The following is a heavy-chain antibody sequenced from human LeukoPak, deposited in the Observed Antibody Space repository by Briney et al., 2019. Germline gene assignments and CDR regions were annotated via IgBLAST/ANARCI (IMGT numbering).Heavy chain of an antibody. CDR2: INHSGST. V-gene: IGHV4-34*01. D-gene: IGHD3-22*01. CDR1: GGSFSGYY. J-gene: IGHJ4*02. CDR3: ARIYDSSGYDFDY. Sequence: SETLSLTCAVYGGSFSGYYWSWIRQPPGKGLEWIGEINHSGSTNYNPSLKSRVTISVDTSKNQFSLKLSSVTAADTAEYYCARIYDSSGYDFDYWGQGTLVTVSS.